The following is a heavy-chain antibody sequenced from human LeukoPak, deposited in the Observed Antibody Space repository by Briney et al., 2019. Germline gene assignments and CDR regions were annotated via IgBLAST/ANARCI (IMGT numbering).Heavy chain of an antibody. CDR2: ISTDGSST. Sequence: GGSLRLSCAASGFTFSSYWMHGVRQAPGKGLVWVSRISTDGSSTNYADSVKGRFTISRDNAKNTLYLQMSSLRAEDTAVYYCARVLNRVCDYWGQGTLVTVSS. CDR3: ARVLNRVCDY. V-gene: IGHV3-74*01. D-gene: IGHD1-14*01. CDR1: GFTFSSYW. J-gene: IGHJ4*02.